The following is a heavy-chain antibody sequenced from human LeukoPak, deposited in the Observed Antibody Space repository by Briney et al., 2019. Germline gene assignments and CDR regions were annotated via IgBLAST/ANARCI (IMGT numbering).Heavy chain of an antibody. CDR2: FYNSGDT. CDR3: ARLQGPALVGGV. CDR1: GGSIRSSTYY. V-gene: IGHV4-39*01. J-gene: IGHJ4*02. Sequence: SETLSLTCTVSGGSIRSSTYYWAWIRHPPGKRLEWIGNFYNSGDTYYNPSLKSRVTISVDTSKNQFSLKLSSVTAADTAVYYCARLQGPALVGGVWGQGTLVTVSS. D-gene: IGHD6-25*01.